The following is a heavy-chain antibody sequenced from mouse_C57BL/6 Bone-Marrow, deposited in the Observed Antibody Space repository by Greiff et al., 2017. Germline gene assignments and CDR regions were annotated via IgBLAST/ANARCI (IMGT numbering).Heavy chain of an antibody. CDR2: INPNDGTT. CDR1: GYSFTDYN. Sequence: VQLQQSGPELVKPGASVKISCKASGYSFTDYNMNWVKQSNGKSLEWIGVINPNDGTTSYNQKFKGKATLTVDQSSSTAYMQLNSLTSEDSAVYYCASYYGSSPHWYFDVWGTGTTVTVSS. V-gene: IGHV1-39*01. CDR3: ASYYGSSPHWYFDV. J-gene: IGHJ1*03. D-gene: IGHD1-1*01.